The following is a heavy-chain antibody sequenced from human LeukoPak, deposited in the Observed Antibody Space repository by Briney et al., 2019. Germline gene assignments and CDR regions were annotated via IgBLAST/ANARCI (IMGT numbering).Heavy chain of an antibody. CDR3: ARDRNVVGADFDY. D-gene: IGHD2-15*01. J-gene: IGHJ4*02. CDR1: GFIFDNFA. CDR2: VSFDGTNS. V-gene: IGHV3-30*04. Sequence: GGSLRLSCAASGFIFDNFAIHWVRQAPGKGLEWVSIVSFDGTNSFYVDSVKGRFTVSRDNSKNTVYLHMNSLRPDDTAVYFCARDRNVVGADFDYWGQGTLVTVSS.